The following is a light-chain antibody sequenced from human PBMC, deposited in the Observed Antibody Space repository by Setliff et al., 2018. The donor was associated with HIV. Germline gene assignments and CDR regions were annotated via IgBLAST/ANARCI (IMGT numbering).Light chain of an antibody. J-gene: IGLJ1*01. Sequence: QSALTQPASVSASPGQSITISCTGTSSDVGGYNYVSWYQQHPGQAPKLMIYDVTTRPSGVSSRFSGSKSGNAASLTISGLQAEDEADYYCNSYSTSSTPLYVFGTGTKVTV. CDR3: NSYSTSSTPLYV. V-gene: IGLV2-14*03. CDR2: DVT. CDR1: SSDVGGYNY.